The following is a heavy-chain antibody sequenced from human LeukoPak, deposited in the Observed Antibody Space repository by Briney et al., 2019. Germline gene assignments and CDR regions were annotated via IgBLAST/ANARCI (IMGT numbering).Heavy chain of an antibody. Sequence: GGSLRLSCAASGFTFSSYSMNWLRQAPGKGLKWVSSISSSSNYIFSADSVKGRFTISRDNAKNSLYLQVDSLRAEDTAVYYCARGGIDSRVRYYFDYWGQGTLVTVSS. CDR3: ARGGIDSRVRYYFDY. J-gene: IGHJ4*02. CDR1: GFTFSSYS. V-gene: IGHV3-21*01. CDR2: ISSSSNYI. D-gene: IGHD3-22*01.